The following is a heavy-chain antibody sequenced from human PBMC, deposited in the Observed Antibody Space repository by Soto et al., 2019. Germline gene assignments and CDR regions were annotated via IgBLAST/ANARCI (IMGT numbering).Heavy chain of an antibody. CDR2: IYPGDSDT. V-gene: IGHV5-51*01. J-gene: IGHJ6*02. Sequence: VASLKISCKGSGYSFTRYWIGWLRQMPGKVLEWMGIIYPGDSDTRYSPSFQGQVTISADKSISTAYLQWSSLKASDTAMYYCATLGYSSARYGMDVWGQGTTVTASS. CDR3: ATLGYSSARYGMDV. D-gene: IGHD6-19*01. CDR1: GYSFTRYW.